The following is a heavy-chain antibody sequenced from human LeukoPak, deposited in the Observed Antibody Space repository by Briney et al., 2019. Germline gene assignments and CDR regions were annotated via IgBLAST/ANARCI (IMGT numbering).Heavy chain of an antibody. CDR2: IKQDGSEK. J-gene: IGHJ4*03. V-gene: IGHV3-7*01. D-gene: IGHD6-13*01. CDR1: GFTFSSYW. CDR3: ARDIVDSSSWYYFDY. Sequence: GGSLRLSCAASGFTFSSYWMSWVRQAPGKGLEWVANIKQDGSEKYYVDSVKGRFTISRDNAKNSLYLQMNSLRAEDTAVYYCARDIVDSSSWYYFDYWGKGTTVTVSS.